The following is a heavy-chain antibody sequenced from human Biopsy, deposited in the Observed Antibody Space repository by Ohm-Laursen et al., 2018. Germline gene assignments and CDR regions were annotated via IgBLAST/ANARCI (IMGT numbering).Heavy chain of an antibody. CDR1: GDSISSYY. CDR3: ARDRGYYSDRTVPGYFDL. D-gene: IGHD3-22*01. V-gene: IGHV4-59*01. J-gene: IGHJ2*01. Sequence: GTLSLTCTVSGDSISSYYWSWIRQPPGKGLEWNGYVYYTGSTDYNPSLQSRVTISVDTSKNHFSLRLRSVTPADTAIYYCARDRGYYSDRTVPGYFDLWGRGTLVTVSS. CDR2: VYYTGST.